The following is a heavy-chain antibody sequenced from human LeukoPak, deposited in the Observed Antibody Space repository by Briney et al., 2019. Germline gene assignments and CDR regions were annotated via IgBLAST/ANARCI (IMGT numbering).Heavy chain of an antibody. D-gene: IGHD3-22*01. Sequence: SETLPLTCTVSGGSISSYYWSWIRQPPGKGLEWIGYIYYSGSTNYNPSLKSRVTISVDTSKNQFSLKLSSVTAADTAVYYCARDQYYYDSSGYLTFDYWGQGTLVTVSS. CDR2: IYYSGST. J-gene: IGHJ4*02. V-gene: IGHV4-59*01. CDR3: ARDQYYYDSSGYLTFDY. CDR1: GGSISSYY.